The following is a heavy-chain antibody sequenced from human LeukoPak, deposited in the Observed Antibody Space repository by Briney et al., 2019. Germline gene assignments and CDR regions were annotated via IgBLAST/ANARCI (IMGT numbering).Heavy chain of an antibody. CDR3: ARLIIAAAGKYYYYYYMDV. CDR1: GGTFSSYA. CDR2: IIPIFGTA. Sequence: ASVKVSCKASGGTFSSYAISWVRQAPGQGLEWMGGIIPIFGTANYAQKFQGRVTITADESTSTAYMELSSLRSEDTAVYYCARLIIAAAGKYYYYYYMDVWGKGTTVTVSS. D-gene: IGHD6-13*01. V-gene: IGHV1-69*13. J-gene: IGHJ6*03.